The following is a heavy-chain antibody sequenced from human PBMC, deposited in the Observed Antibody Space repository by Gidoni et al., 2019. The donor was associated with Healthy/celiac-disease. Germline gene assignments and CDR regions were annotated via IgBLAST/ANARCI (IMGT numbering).Heavy chain of an antibody. J-gene: IGHJ4*02. D-gene: IGHD3-3*01. CDR2: IYHSGST. V-gene: IGHV4-38-2*02. Sequence: QVQLQESGPGLVKPSETLSLTCTVSGYSISSGYYWGWIRQPPGKGLEWIGSIYHSGSTYYNPSLKSRVTISVDTSKNQFSLKLSSVTAADTAVYYCAGSITIFGVVDNWGQGTLVTVSS. CDR3: AGSITIFGVVDN. CDR1: GYSISSGYY.